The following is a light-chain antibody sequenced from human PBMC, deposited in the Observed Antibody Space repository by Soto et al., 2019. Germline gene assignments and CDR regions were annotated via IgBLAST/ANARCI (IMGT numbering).Light chain of an antibody. CDR3: SSHTTYSTQV. CDR2: DVN. CDR1: SSDVGVYNY. V-gene: IGLV2-14*01. Sequence: QSALTQPASVSGSPGQSITISCTGTSSDVGVYNYVSWYQQRPGKVPKLMIYDVNNRPSGVSNRFSGSKSGNTASLTISGLQAEDEADYYCSSHTTYSTQVFGTGTKLTVL. J-gene: IGLJ1*01.